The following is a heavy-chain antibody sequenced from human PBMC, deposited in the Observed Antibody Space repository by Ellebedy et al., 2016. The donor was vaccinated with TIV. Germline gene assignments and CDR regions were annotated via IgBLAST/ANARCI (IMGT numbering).Heavy chain of an antibody. J-gene: IGHJ3*01. Sequence: PGGSLRLSCTVSGGSINNYYWNWIRQPAGKGLEWIGRLYPTGTITYNPSLESRVTMSRDTFKDQFFLKLTSVTAADTAVYYCARHGPQWFDAFDLWGLGTLVTVSS. D-gene: IGHD3-22*01. V-gene: IGHV4-4*07. CDR3: ARHGPQWFDAFDL. CDR1: GGSINNYY. CDR2: LYPTGTI.